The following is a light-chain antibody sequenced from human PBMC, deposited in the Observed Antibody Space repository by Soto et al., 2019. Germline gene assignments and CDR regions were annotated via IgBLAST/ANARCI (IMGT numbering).Light chain of an antibody. CDR3: QQRSNWPPEVT. Sequence: EIVLTQSPDTLSLSPGERATLSCRASQSVSSSLAWYQQKPGQAPRLLIYDASKRATGIPARFSGSGSGTDFTLTVSRLEPEDFAVYYCQQRSNWPPEVTFGPGNKVDIK. V-gene: IGKV3-11*01. J-gene: IGKJ3*01. CDR2: DAS. CDR1: QSVSSS.